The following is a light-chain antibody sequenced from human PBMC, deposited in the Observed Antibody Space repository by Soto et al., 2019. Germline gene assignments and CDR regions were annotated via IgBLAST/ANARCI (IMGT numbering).Light chain of an antibody. Sequence: DIQMTQSPSSLPASVGDRVTITCRASQGISNYLAWYQQKPGKVPKLLIYAASTLQSGGPSRFSGSGSGTDFTLTISSLQPEDVATYYCQKYNSAPQTFGQGTKVEIK. V-gene: IGKV1-27*01. CDR2: AAS. J-gene: IGKJ1*01. CDR3: QKYNSAPQT. CDR1: QGISNY.